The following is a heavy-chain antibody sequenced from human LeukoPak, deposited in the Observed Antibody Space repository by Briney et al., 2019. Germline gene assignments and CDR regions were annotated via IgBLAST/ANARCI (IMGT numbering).Heavy chain of an antibody. CDR1: GGSISSSSYY. J-gene: IGHJ3*02. D-gene: IGHD3-3*01. V-gene: IGHV4-39*01. Sequence: SETLSLTCTVSGGSISSSSYYWGWIRQPPGKGLEWIGSIYYSGSTYYNPSLKSRVTISVDTSKNQFSLKLSSVTAADTAVYYCARPTSYVTIFGVVECFDIWAKGQWSPSLQ. CDR2: IYYSGST. CDR3: ARPTSYVTIFGVVECFDI.